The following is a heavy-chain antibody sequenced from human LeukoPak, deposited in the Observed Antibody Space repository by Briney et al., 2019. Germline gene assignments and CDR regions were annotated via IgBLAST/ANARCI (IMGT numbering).Heavy chain of an antibody. CDR1: GFIFSSYA. CDR2: INGSGGST. V-gene: IGHV3-23*01. CDR3: AKYGRSSGWLVY. D-gene: IGHD6-19*01. Sequence: PGGSLRLSCAASGFIFSSYAMRWVRQAPGKGLGWVSAINGSGGSTCYADSVKGRFTISRDNSKNTLYLQMNSLRAEDTAVYYCAKYGRSSGWLVYWGQGTLVTVSS. J-gene: IGHJ4*02.